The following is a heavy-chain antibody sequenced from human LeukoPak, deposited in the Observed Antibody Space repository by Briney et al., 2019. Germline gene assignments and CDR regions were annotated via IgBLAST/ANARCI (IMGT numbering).Heavy chain of an antibody. V-gene: IGHV3-7*01. CDR3: ARGPWGYYDSRGFDY. CDR2: IKQDGSEK. J-gene: IGHJ4*02. CDR1: GFTFSSYW. D-gene: IGHD3-22*01. Sequence: GGSLRLSCAASGFTFSSYWMSWVRQAPGKGLEWVANIKQDGSEKYYVDSVKGRFTISRDNAKNSLYLQMNSLRAEDTAVYYCARGPWGYYDSRGFDYWGQGTLVTVSS.